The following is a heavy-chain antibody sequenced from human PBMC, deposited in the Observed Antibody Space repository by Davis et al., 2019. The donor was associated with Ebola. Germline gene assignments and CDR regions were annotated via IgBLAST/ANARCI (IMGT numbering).Heavy chain of an antibody. CDR3: TREMSEYYYYGMDV. CDR2: IRSKAYGGTT. Sequence: PGGSLRLSCTASGFTFGDYAMSWVRQAPGKGLEWVGFIRSKAYGGTTEYAASVKGRFTISRDDSKSIAYLQMNSLKTEDTAVYYCTREMSEYYYYGMDVWGQGTTVTVSS. J-gene: IGHJ6*02. CDR1: GFTFGDYA. V-gene: IGHV3-49*04.